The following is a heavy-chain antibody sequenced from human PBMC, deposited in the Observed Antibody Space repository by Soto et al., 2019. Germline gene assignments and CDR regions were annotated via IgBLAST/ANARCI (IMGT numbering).Heavy chain of an antibody. CDR3: ARDLGATIFGAAYGMDV. CDR1: GFTFSSYS. J-gene: IGHJ6*02. V-gene: IGHV3-21*01. CDR2: ISSSSSYI. Sequence: PGGSLRLSCAASGFTFSSYSMNWVRQAQGKGLEWVSSISSSSSYIYYADSVKGRFTISRDNAKNSLYLQMNSLRAEDTAVYYCARDLGATIFGAAYGMDVWGQGTTVTVSS. D-gene: IGHD3-3*01.